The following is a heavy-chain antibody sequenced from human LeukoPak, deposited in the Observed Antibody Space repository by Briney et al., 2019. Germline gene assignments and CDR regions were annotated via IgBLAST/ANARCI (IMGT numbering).Heavy chain of an antibody. Sequence: ASVKVSCKTSGYTFSNFGINWVRQAPGQGLEWMGWISGNNDNPNYGQKFQGRFTVTTDSSTSTAYMELRNLRFDDTAVYYCARDGTSTDDYWGQGTLVAVSS. CDR1: GYTFSNFG. CDR2: ISGNNDNP. V-gene: IGHV1-18*01. CDR3: ARDGTSTDDY. D-gene: IGHD2-2*01. J-gene: IGHJ4*02.